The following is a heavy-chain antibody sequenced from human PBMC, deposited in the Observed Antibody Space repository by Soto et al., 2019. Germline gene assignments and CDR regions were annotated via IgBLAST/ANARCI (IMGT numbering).Heavy chain of an antibody. CDR3: ARSQRNGAMDV. D-gene: IGHD2-8*01. CDR2: ITSGSSFI. Sequence: NPGGSLRLSCAASGLIFSNYKMHWVRQAPGKGLEWVSSITSGSSFIDYADSVKGRFTISRDDAKNSLFLQMSSLRADDTAVYYCARSQRNGAMDVWGQGTTVTVSS. J-gene: IGHJ6*02. CDR1: GLIFSNYK. V-gene: IGHV3-21*01.